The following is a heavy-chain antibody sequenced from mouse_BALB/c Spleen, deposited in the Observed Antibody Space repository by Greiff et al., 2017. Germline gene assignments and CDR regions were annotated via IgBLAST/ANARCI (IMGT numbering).Heavy chain of an antibody. CDR1: GFTFSSYA. D-gene: IGHD1-2*01. CDR3: ARTITTAFAY. Sequence: EVHLVESGGGLVKPGGSLKLSCAASGFTFSSYAMSWVRQTPEKRLEWVASISSGGSTYYPDSVKGRFTISRDNARNILYLQMSSLRSEDTAMYYCARTITTAFAYWGQGTLVTVSA. V-gene: IGHV5-6-5*01. J-gene: IGHJ3*01. CDR2: ISSGGST.